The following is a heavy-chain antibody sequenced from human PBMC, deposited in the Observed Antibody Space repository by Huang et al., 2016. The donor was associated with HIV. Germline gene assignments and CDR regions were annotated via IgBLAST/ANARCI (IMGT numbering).Heavy chain of an antibody. CDR2: IRGDGGDK. V-gene: IGHV3-7*01. J-gene: IGHJ4*02. CDR1: GFSFSSSW. CDR3: ARDQEGALDY. Sequence: EVQLVESGGGLVQPGGSLRLSCAAFGFSFSSSWMSGVGQAPGKGLEWVAKIRGDGGDKSHVDSVKGRFTIARDNAKNSLYLQMDSLGVGDTAVYYCARDQEGALDYWGQGVLVTVSS. D-gene: IGHD3-16*01.